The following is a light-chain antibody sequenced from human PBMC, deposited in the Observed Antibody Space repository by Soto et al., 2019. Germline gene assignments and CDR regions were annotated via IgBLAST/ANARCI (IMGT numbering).Light chain of an antibody. CDR2: TNN. J-gene: IGLJ1*01. CDR3: QSYDSSLSGYV. CDR1: SSNIGSNT. V-gene: IGLV1-44*01. Sequence: QSVLTQPPSASGAPGQRVTISCSGSSSNIGSNTVNWYQQLPGTAPKLLIYTNNQRPSGVRDRFSGSRSGTSASLAITGLQAEDEADYYCQSYDSSLSGYVFGTGTKVTVL.